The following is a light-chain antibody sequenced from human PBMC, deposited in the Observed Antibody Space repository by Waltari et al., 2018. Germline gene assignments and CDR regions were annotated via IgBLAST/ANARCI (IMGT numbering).Light chain of an antibody. CDR3: QQYNNWPIT. CDR2: SAS. CDR1: QNINNL. Sequence: EVVLTQSLATRSVAQGERATLSCRASQNINNLLAWYQQKPGQAPRLLIYSASTRATDIPVRFSGSGSGTDFTLTISSLQSEDFAVYYCQQYNNWPITFGQGTRLEIK. J-gene: IGKJ5*01. V-gene: IGKV3-15*01.